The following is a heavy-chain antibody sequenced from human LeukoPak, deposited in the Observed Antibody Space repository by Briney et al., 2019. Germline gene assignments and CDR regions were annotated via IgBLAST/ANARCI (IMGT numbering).Heavy chain of an antibody. CDR1: GGSMSSHY. Sequence: PSETLSLTCTVSGGSMSSHYWSWIRQPPGKGLEWIGYVYYSGTTNYNPSLRSRVTISVDTSENQFSLKLSSVTAADTAVYYCARGGIQLWSNNWVDPWGQGILVTVSS. CDR3: ARGGIQLWSNNWVDP. V-gene: IGHV4-59*11. J-gene: IGHJ5*02. D-gene: IGHD5-18*01. CDR2: VYYSGTT.